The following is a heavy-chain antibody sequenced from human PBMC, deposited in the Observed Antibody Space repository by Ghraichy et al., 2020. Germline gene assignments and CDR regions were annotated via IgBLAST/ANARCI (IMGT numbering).Heavy chain of an antibody. V-gene: IGHV3-73*01. CDR3: TRRSYSSSWYNAFDI. D-gene: IGHD6-13*01. CDR2: IRSKANSYAT. J-gene: IGHJ3*02. CDR1: GFTFSGSA. Sequence: GGSLRLSCAASGFTFSGSAMHWVRQASGKGLEWVGRIRSKANSYATAYAASVKGRFTISRDDSKNTVYLQMNSLKTEDTAVYYCTRRSYSSSWYNAFDIWGQGTMVTVSS.